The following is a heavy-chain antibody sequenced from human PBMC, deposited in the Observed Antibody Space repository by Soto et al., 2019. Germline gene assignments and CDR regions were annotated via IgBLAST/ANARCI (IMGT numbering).Heavy chain of an antibody. CDR2: ISGGGSGA. CDR3: AIDLWWYTH. V-gene: IGHV3-23*01. Sequence: EVQLLESGGGLVQPGGSQRLSCTASGFTFSDHAMTWVRQAPGKGLEWLSGISGGGSGAYYADSVKGRFTVSRANSNNSLFLQMDSLRAEATAVYYCAIDLWWYTHWGQGTLVTVSS. J-gene: IGHJ4*02. CDR1: GFTFSDHA. D-gene: IGHD2-15*01.